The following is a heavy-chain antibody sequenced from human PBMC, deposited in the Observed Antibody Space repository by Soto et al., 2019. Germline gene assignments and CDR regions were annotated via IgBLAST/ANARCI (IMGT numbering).Heavy chain of an antibody. Sequence: QVQLQESGPGLVKPSETLSLTCTVSGGSVSSGSYYWNWIRQPPGKGLEWIGYVYYTGSTNYNPSPKSRVTMSVDTSKNQCSLKMRSVTAADTAVYYCARESRDHRSSGGLDVWGQGTTVTVSS. CDR1: GGSVSSGSYY. CDR2: VYYTGST. V-gene: IGHV4-61*01. D-gene: IGHD3-10*01. J-gene: IGHJ6*02. CDR3: ARESRDHRSSGGLDV.